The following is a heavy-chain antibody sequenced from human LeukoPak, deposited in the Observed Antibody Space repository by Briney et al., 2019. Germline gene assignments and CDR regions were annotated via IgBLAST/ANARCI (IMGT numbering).Heavy chain of an antibody. CDR2: IYYSGST. Sequence: SETLSLTCTVSGGSIGSYYWSWIRQPPGKGLEWIGYIYYSGSTNYNPSLKSRVTISVDTSKNQFSLKLSSVTAADTAVYYCARRGLRRGYYDSSTQFDYWGQGTLVTVSS. J-gene: IGHJ4*02. CDR1: GGSIGSYY. D-gene: IGHD3-22*01. V-gene: IGHV4-59*12. CDR3: ARRGLRRGYYDSSTQFDY.